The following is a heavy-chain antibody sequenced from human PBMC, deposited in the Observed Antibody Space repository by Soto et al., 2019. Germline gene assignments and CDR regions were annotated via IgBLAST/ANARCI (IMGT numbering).Heavy chain of an antibody. CDR1: GYTFTSYA. CDR2: INAGNGNT. CDR3: ARDLGVGAASDY. V-gene: IGHV1-3*01. D-gene: IGHD1-26*01. Sequence: QVQLVQSGAEVKKPGASVKVSCKASGYTFTSYAMHWVRQAPGQRLEWMGWINAGNGNTKYSQKFQGRVTITRDTSASTAYMELSSLRSEDTAVYYCARDLGVGAASDYWGQGTLVNVS. J-gene: IGHJ4*02.